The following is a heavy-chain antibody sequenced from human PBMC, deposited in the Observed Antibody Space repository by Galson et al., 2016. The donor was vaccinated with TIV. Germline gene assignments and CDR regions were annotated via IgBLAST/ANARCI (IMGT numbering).Heavy chain of an antibody. J-gene: IGHJ6*02. CDR1: GYTFSHYY. D-gene: IGHD2-2*03. CDR2: INPNSGGT. Sequence: SVKVSCKASGYTFSHYYLHWVRQAPGQGLEWMGRINPNSGGTEYAQKFQDRVTMTRDTSINTAYMELSRLRYGDSVIYYCARERGPGYCSSTSCYGYYGMDVWGQGTTVTVSS. V-gene: IGHV1-2*05. CDR3: ARERGPGYCSSTSCYGYYGMDV.